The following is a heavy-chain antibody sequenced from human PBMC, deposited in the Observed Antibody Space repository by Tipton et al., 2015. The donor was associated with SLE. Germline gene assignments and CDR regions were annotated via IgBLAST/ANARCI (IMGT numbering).Heavy chain of an antibody. V-gene: IGHV4-59*08. CDR1: GASISSYY. D-gene: IGHD2-8*01. J-gene: IGHJ4*02. CDR3: ARRYGTSFDY. Sequence: TLSLTCSVSGASISSYYWSWIRQPPGKGLEWIGYIYYSGSSNYNPSLKSRLTLSMDTSKNQFSLRVSSVTAADTAVYYCARRYGTSFDYWDQGTLVTVSS. CDR2: IYYSGSS.